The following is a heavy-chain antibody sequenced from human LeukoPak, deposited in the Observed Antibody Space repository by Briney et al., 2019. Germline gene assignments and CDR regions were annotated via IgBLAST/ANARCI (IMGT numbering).Heavy chain of an antibody. Sequence: LRLSCAASGFTFSSYAMHWIRQPPGKGLEWIGYIYHSGSTFYNPSLKSRVTISVDRSKNQFSLKLSSVTAADTAVYYCARERGPDYGDTPIFDYWGQGTLVTVSS. CDR3: ARERGPDYGDTPIFDY. J-gene: IGHJ4*02. CDR2: IYHSGST. CDR1: GFTFSSYA. V-gene: IGHV4-30-2*01. D-gene: IGHD4-17*01.